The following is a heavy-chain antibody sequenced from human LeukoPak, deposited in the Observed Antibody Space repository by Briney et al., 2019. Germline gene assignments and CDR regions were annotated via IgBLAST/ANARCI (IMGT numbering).Heavy chain of an antibody. CDR2: IYYSGST. J-gene: IGHJ6*02. CDR3: ARGSRNYYYGMDA. Sequence: PSETLSLTCTVSGGSISSYYWSWIRRPPGKGLEWIGYIYYSGSTNYNPSLKSRVTISVDTSKNQFSLKLSSVTAADTAVYYCARGSRNYYYGMDAWGQGTTVTVSS. CDR1: GGSISSYY. V-gene: IGHV4-59*01.